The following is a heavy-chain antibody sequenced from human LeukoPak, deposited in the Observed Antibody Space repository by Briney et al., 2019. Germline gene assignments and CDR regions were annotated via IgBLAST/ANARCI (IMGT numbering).Heavy chain of an antibody. J-gene: IGHJ6*03. CDR3: ASGGMATYYYYYMDV. D-gene: IGHD5-12*01. CDR1: GYTFTGYY. CDR2: INPNSGGT. V-gene: IGHV1-2*02. Sequence: SVKVSCKASGYTFTGYYMHWVRQAPGQGLEWMGWINPNSGGTNYAQKFQGRVTMTRDTSISTAYMELSRLRSDDTAVYYCASGGMATYYYYYMDVWGKGTTVTVSS.